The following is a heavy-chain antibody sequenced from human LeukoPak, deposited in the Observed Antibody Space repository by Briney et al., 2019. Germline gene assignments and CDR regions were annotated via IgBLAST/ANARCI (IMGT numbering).Heavy chain of an antibody. CDR3: ARGSMVRGVIIPYDY. V-gene: IGHV1-3*01. CDR2: INAGNGNT. CDR1: GYTFTSYA. Sequence: ASVKVSCKASGYTFTSYAMHWVRQAPGQRLEWMGWINAGNGNTKYLQKFQGRVTITRDTSASTAYMELSSLRSEDTAVYYCARGSMVRGVIIPYDYWGQGTLVTVSS. J-gene: IGHJ4*02. D-gene: IGHD3-10*01.